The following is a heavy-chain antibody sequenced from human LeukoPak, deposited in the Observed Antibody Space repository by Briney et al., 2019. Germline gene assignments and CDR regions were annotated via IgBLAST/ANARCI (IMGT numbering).Heavy chain of an antibody. Sequence: GGFLRLSCAASGFTVSTNYMSWVRQAPGKKLEWVSDIYSDGSTLYADSVKGRFTISRDNSKNTLYLQMNSLRAEDTAVYHCARYDFILISYFDLWGRGTLVTVSS. CDR3: ARYDFILISYFDL. J-gene: IGHJ2*01. CDR1: GFTVSTNY. V-gene: IGHV3-53*01. D-gene: IGHD3-3*01. CDR2: IYSDGST.